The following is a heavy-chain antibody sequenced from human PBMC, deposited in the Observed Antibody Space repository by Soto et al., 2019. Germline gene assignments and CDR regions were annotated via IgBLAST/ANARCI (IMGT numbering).Heavy chain of an antibody. Sequence: QITLKESGPTLVKPTQTLTLTCTFSGFSLTTSGVGVGWIRQPPGKALEWLALIYGDDDKRFSPSLKSSLTITKDTSKNQVVLTMTNMDPVDTATYYCAVSYGNNWFDPWGQGTLVTVSS. CDR1: GFSLTTSGVG. V-gene: IGHV2-5*02. CDR2: IYGDDDK. J-gene: IGHJ5*02. CDR3: AVSYGNNWFDP. D-gene: IGHD4-17*01.